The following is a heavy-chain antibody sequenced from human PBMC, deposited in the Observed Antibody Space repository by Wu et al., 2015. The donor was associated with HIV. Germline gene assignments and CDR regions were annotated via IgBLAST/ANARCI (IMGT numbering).Heavy chain of an antibody. CDR1: GFTFTGYY. V-gene: IGHV1-2*02. CDR3: ARNGFMDV. Sequence: QVQLVQSGAEVKKPGSSVKVSCKASGFTFTGYYMHWVRQAPGQGLEWMGWINANNGDTYYAQKFQGRVTMTRDTSISTVYVELIRLRSDDTAIYYCARNGFMDVWGQGP. J-gene: IGHJ6*02. CDR2: INANNGDT.